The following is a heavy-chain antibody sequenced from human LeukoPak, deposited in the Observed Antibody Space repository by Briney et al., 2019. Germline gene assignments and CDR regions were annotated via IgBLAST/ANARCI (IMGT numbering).Heavy chain of an antibody. CDR3: AKDLGLLNSGSFDY. CDR1: GFTFSNNG. CDR2: IWYDGSNE. Sequence: GGSLRLSCAASGFTFSNNGMHWVRQAPGKGLEWVAVIWYDGSNEYYADSVKGRFSISRDNSKNTLYLQMNSLRADDTAVYYCAKDLGLLNSGSFDYWGQGTLVTVSS. J-gene: IGHJ4*02. V-gene: IGHV3-33*06. D-gene: IGHD5-12*01.